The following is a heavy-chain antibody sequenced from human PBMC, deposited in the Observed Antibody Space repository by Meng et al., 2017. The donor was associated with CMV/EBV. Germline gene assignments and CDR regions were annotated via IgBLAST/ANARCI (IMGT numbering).Heavy chain of an antibody. V-gene: IGHV4-31*02. D-gene: IGHD4-17*01. Sequence: SGGSISSGGSSWSGIRQHPGKGLEWIGNIYYRGSTYYNASLKSRLSISIDTSNNQFSLRLTSVSAADTAVYYCARGRDYGDYNWFDPWGQGTLVTVSS. J-gene: IGHJ5*02. CDR1: GGSISSGGSS. CDR2: IYYRGST. CDR3: ARGRDYGDYNWFDP.